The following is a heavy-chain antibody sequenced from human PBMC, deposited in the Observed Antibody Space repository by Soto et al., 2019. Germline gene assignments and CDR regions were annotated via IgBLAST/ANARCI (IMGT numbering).Heavy chain of an antibody. CDR1: GGSISSGGYY. CDR2: IYYSGST. V-gene: IGHV4-31*03. CDR3: ARGAGDHITMVRGDILDY. Sequence: PSETLSLTCTVSGGSISSGGYYWSWIRQHPGKGLEWIGYIYYSGSTYYNPSLKSRVTISVDTSKNQFSLKLSSVTAADTAVYYCARGAGDHITMVRGDILDYWGQGTLVTVSS. J-gene: IGHJ4*02. D-gene: IGHD3-10*01.